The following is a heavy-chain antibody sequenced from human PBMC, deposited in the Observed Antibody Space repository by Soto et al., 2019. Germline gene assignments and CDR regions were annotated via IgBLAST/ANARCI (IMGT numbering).Heavy chain of an antibody. CDR1: GVSISSYY. Sequence: PSETLSLTCTVSGVSISSYYWSWIRQPPGKGLEWIGYIYYSGSTNYNPSLESRVTISVDTSKNQFSLKLSSVTAADTAVYYCARVWSYYDILTGYPSYYYYYMDVWGKGTTVTVSS. CDR3: ARVWSYYDILTGYPSYYYYYMDV. CDR2: IYYSGST. J-gene: IGHJ6*03. V-gene: IGHV4-59*01. D-gene: IGHD3-9*01.